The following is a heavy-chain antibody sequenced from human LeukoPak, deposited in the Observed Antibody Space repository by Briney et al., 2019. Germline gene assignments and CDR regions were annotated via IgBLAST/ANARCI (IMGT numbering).Heavy chain of an antibody. CDR1: GFTFSGFA. CDR3: TKRTHVLVVASYYYGMDV. CDR2: ISGSGDST. D-gene: IGHD2-8*02. V-gene: IGHV3-23*01. J-gene: IGHJ6*02. Sequence: GGSLRLSCAASGFTFSGFAMSWVRQAPGKGLEWVSAISGSGDSTNYADSVEGRFTISRDNSKNTLYLQMNSLRAEDTAVYYCTKRTHVLVVASYYYGMDVWGQGTTVTVSS.